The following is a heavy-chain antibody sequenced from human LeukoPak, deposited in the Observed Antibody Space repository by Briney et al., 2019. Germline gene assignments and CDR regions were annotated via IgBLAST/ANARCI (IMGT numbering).Heavy chain of an antibody. Sequence: ASVKVSCKASNYTFTSYGLSWVRQAPGRGLEWMGWVSAYNGNTNYAQKLQGRVTMTTDTSTSTAYMELRSLRSDDTAVYYCARVIRGYFYYWGQGTLVTVSS. J-gene: IGHJ4*02. D-gene: IGHD2/OR15-2a*01. CDR1: NYTFTSYG. CDR3: ARVIRGYFYY. CDR2: VSAYNGNT. V-gene: IGHV1-18*01.